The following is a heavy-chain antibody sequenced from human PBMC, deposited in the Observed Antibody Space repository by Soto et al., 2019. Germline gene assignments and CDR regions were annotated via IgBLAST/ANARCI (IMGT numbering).Heavy chain of an antibody. CDR3: ARDYSSGWYGMDV. J-gene: IGHJ6*02. V-gene: IGHV3-30-3*01. CDR2: ISYDGSNK. CDR1: GFTFSSYA. D-gene: IGHD6-19*01. Sequence: QVQLVESGGGVVQPGRSLRLSCAASGFTFSSYAMHWVRQAPGKGLEWVAVISYDGSNKYYADSVKGRFTISRDNSKNTLYLHMNSLRAEDTAVYYCARDYSSGWYGMDVWGQGTTVTVSS.